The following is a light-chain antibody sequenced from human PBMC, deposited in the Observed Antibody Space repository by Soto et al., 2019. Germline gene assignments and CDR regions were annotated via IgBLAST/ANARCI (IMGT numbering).Light chain of an antibody. CDR1: QSVSSSY. J-gene: IGKJ2*01. CDR2: GAS. Sequence: PGDRATLSCRASQSVSSSYLAWYQQKPGQAPRLLIYGASSRATGIPDRFSGSGSGTDFTLTISGLEPEDSAVYYCQQYGTSPYTFGQGTKLEIK. V-gene: IGKV3-20*01. CDR3: QQYGTSPYT.